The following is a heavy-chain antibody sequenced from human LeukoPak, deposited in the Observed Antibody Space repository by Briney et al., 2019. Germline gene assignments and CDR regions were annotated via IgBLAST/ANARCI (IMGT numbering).Heavy chain of an antibody. J-gene: IGHJ4*02. CDR3: ARALMVRGVITYYYFDY. D-gene: IGHD3-10*01. V-gene: IGHV4-61*01. Sequence: SETLSLTCTVSGDSVSSGSYYWSWIRQPPGKGLEWIGYIYYSGSTNYNPSLKSRVTISVDTSKNQFSLKLSSVTAADTAVYYCARALMVRGVITYYYFDYWGQGTLVTVSS. CDR1: GDSVSSGSYY. CDR2: IYYSGST.